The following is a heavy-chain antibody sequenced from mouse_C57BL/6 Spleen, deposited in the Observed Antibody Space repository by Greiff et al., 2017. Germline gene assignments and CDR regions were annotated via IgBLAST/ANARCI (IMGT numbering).Heavy chain of an antibody. Sequence: EVKLVESGGGLVQPGGSMKLSCAASGFTFSDDWMDWVRQSPEKGLEWVAEIRNKANNHATYYAESVKGRFTISRDDSKSSVYLQMNSLRAEDTGIYYCTRRHREGWFADWGKGTPVTVSA. D-gene: IGHD3-1*01. J-gene: IGHJ3*01. CDR3: TRRHREGWFAD. V-gene: IGHV6-6*01. CDR1: GFTFSDDW. CDR2: IRNKANNHAT.